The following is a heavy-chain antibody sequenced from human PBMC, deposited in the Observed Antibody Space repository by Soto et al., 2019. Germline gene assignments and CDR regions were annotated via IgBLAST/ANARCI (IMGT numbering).Heavy chain of an antibody. J-gene: IGHJ6*01. CDR3: AMEGPRPYYYYGMDV. CDR2: ISGYNGKT. V-gene: IGHV1-18*01. CDR1: GYTFSMSG. D-gene: IGHD3-3*01. Sequence: QVQLVQSGAEVKKPGASVKVSCKASGYTFSMSGISWVRQAPGQGLEWMVWISGYNGKTNYEQKFQDRVTMTTDTSTNMADMELTSLTSDDTAVYYCAMEGPRPYYYYGMDVWGQGTTVTVSS.